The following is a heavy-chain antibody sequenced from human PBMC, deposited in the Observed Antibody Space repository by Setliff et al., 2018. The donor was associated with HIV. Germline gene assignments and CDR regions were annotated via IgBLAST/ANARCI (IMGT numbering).Heavy chain of an antibody. CDR3: AQLLLPLGAYNYET. D-gene: IGHD1-1*01. V-gene: IGHV2-70*11. J-gene: IGHJ5*02. Sequence: SGPTLVNPTPTLTLTCTFSGFSLTTSGMCVTWIRQPPGRALEWLARIDWDDDKYYSTSLKTRLTISRDTSKNQVVLTMTNVDPVDTATYYCAQLLLPLGAYNYETWGQGMLVTSPQ. CDR2: IDWDDDK. CDR1: GFSLTTSGMC.